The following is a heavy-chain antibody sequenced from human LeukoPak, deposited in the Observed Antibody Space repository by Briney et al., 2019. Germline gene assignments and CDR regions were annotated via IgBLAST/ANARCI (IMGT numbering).Heavy chain of an antibody. D-gene: IGHD6-13*01. Sequence: SETLSLTCTVSGGSISSGGYYWSWIRQPPGKGLEWIGYIYYSGSTNYNPSLKSRVTISVDTSKNQFSLKLSSVTAADTAVYYCARERGIAAAGRGNWFDPWGQGTLVTVSS. J-gene: IGHJ5*02. CDR3: ARERGIAAAGRGNWFDP. V-gene: IGHV4-61*08. CDR1: GGSISSGGYY. CDR2: IYYSGST.